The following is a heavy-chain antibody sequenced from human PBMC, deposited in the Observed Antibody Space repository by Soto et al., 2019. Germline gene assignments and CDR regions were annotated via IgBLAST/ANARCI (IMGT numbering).Heavy chain of an antibody. CDR2: IKQDGSEK. J-gene: IGHJ4*02. V-gene: IGHV3-7*01. CDR1: GFTFSGYS. CDR3: ARQRGCDY. Sequence: VGSMRLSCAASGFTFSGYSMSWVRQAPGKGLEWVANIKQDGSEKYYVASVKGRFTISRDNAKNSVYLQMNSLRADDTAVYYCARQRGCDYWGQGTLVTVSS. D-gene: IGHD1-1*01.